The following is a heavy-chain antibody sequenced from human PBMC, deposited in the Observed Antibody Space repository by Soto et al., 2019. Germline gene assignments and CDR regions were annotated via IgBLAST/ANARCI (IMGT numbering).Heavy chain of an antibody. J-gene: IGHJ6*02. V-gene: IGHV3-11*01. CDR2: ISSSGSNI. CDR3: ERDVRDAMDV. Sequence: QVQLVESGGGLVKPGGSLRLSCTASGFTFSDYYMTWIRQSPGKGLEWLSYISSSGSNIYYADSVKGRFTISRDNAKNSLYLQMSSLSAGDTAVYYCERDVRDAMDVWGQGTTVIVSS. CDR1: GFTFSDYY.